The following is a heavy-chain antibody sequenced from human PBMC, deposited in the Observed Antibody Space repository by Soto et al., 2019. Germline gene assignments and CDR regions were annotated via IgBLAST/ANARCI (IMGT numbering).Heavy chain of an antibody. D-gene: IGHD3-9*01. CDR1: GGTFSSYA. V-gene: IGHV1-69*01. J-gene: IGHJ3*02. CDR2: IIPIFGTA. CDR3: AREIGCYDILTGSIAFDI. Sequence: QVQLVQSGAEVKKPGSSVKVSCKASGGTFSSYAISWVRQAPGQGLEWMGGIIPIFGTANYAQKFQGRVTITADESTSTAYMELSSLRSEDTAVYYCAREIGCYDILTGSIAFDIWGQGTMVTVSS.